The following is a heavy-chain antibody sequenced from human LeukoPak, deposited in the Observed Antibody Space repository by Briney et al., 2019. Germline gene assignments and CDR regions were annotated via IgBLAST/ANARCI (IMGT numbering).Heavy chain of an antibody. V-gene: IGHV3-20*04. CDR2: INWNGGST. D-gene: IGHD2-15*01. J-gene: IGHJ4*02. CDR3: ARSVAASRDY. CDR1: GFTFSSYE. Sequence: GGSLRLSCAASGFTFSSYEMNWVRQAPGKGLEWVSGINWNGGSTGYADSVKGRFTISRDNAKNSLYLQMNSLRAEDTALYYCARSVAASRDYWGQGTLVTVSS.